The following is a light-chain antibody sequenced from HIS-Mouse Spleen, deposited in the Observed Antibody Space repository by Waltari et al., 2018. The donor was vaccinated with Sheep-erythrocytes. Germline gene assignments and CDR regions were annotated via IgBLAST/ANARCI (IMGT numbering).Light chain of an antibody. CDR1: SSNIGSNT. CDR2: SNN. J-gene: IGLJ3*02. V-gene: IGLV1-44*01. CDR3: AAWDDSLNGPV. Sequence: QSVLTQPPSASGTPGQRVTISCSGSSSNIGSNTVHGYQQLPGTAPKLLIYSNNQRPSGVPDRFSGSKSGTSASLAISGLQSEDEADYYCAAWDDSLNGPVFGGGTKLTVL.